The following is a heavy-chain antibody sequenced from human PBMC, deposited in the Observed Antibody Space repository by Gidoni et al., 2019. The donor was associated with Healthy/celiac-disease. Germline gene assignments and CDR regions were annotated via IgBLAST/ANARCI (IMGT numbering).Heavy chain of an antibody. J-gene: IGHJ5*02. CDR1: GYTFTSYG. D-gene: IGHD3-10*01. CDR2: ISAYNGNA. Sequence: QVQLVQSGAEVKKPGASVKVSCKASGYTFTSYGISWVRQAPGQGLEWMGWISAYNGNANDAQKLQGRVTSTTDTSTSTAYMELRSLRSDDTAVYYCARDRNEGFGELLVRWFDPWGQGTLVTVSS. V-gene: IGHV1-18*01. CDR3: ARDRNEGFGELLVRWFDP.